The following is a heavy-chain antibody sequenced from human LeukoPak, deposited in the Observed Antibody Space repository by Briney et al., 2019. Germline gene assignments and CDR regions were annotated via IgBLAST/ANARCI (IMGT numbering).Heavy chain of an antibody. Sequence: GGSLRLSCAASGFTFSSYEMNWVRQAPGKGLEWVSYISSSGSTIYYADSVKGRFTISRDNAKNSLYLQMNSLRAEDTAVYYCARTWIQLWLRGPFHYWGQGTLVTVSS. D-gene: IGHD5-18*01. CDR2: ISSSGSTI. CDR3: ARTWIQLWLRGPFHY. J-gene: IGHJ4*02. CDR1: GFTFSSYE. V-gene: IGHV3-48*03.